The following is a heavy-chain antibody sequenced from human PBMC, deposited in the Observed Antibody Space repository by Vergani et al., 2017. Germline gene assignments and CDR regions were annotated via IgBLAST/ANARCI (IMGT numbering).Heavy chain of an antibody. Sequence: QVQLVESWGGVVQPGTSLRLSCVVSGFALNRHAMYWVRQAPGKGLEWVVGISFDGTNEYYPDLVKGRFTISRDIAKNTLYLQVRSLRLEDTGVYHCVRDRVLCAGGRCYTEAWDYWGQGTPVTVSS. D-gene: IGHD2-2*02. CDR3: VRDRVLCAGGRCYTEAWDY. V-gene: IGHV3-30-3*01. CDR1: GFALNRHA. J-gene: IGHJ4*02. CDR2: ISFDGTNE.